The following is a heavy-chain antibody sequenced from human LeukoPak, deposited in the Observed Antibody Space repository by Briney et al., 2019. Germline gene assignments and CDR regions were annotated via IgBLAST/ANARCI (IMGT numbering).Heavy chain of an antibody. D-gene: IGHD2-2*01. Sequence: PGGSLRLPCTASGFTFSDYYMSWIRQAPGKGLEWVSYISSSGGTIYYADSVKGRFTISRDNARNSLYLQMNSLRAEDTAVYYCARVGYQLLVYYFDYWGQGTLVTVSS. CDR3: ARVGYQLLVYYFDY. CDR1: GFTFSDYY. J-gene: IGHJ4*02. V-gene: IGHV3-11*01. CDR2: ISSSGGTI.